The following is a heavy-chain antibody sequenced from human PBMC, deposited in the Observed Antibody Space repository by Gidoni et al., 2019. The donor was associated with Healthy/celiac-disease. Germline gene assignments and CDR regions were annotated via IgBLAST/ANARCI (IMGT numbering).Heavy chain of an antibody. J-gene: IGHJ4*02. CDR2: ISGSGGST. CDR3: AKDEYSNYGLPGDY. Sequence: EVPLLESGGGLVQPGGSLRLSCAASGFPFRSYAMSWVRQAPGKGLEWVSAISGSGGSTYYADSVKGRFTISRDNSKNTLYLQMNSLRAEDTAVYYCAKDEYSNYGLPGDYWGQGTLVTVSS. D-gene: IGHD4-4*01. CDR1: GFPFRSYA. V-gene: IGHV3-23*01.